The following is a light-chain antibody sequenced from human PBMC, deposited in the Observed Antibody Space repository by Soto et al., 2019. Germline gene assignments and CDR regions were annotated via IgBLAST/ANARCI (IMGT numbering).Light chain of an antibody. J-gene: IGKJ1*01. CDR3: QQYNNWPPNT. CDR2: GAS. Sequence: ESVLTRSPATLSVSPGERATLTCRASQSVSSNLAWYQQKPGQAPRLLIYGASARATGIPARFSGSGSGTEFTLTISSLQSEDFAVYYCQQYNNWPPNTFGQGTKVDIK. CDR1: QSVSSN. V-gene: IGKV3-15*01.